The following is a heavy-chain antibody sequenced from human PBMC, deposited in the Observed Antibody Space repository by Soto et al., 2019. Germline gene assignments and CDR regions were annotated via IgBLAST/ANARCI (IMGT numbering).Heavy chain of an antibody. CDR2: IYPVDSDT. CDR3: ARQLWLDPDGGPFEY. CDR1: GYIFTSYS. Sequence: GESLKISCEASGYIFTSYSLGWVRQMPGKDLEWMGIIYPVDSDTKYSPSFQGQVTISADKSISTAYLQWSSLKASDTAMYYCARQLWLDPDGGPFEYWGQGTLVTVSS. J-gene: IGHJ4*02. V-gene: IGHV5-51*01. D-gene: IGHD6-19*01.